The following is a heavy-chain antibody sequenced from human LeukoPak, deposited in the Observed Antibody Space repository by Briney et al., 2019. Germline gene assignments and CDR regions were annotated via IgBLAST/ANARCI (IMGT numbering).Heavy chain of an antibody. CDR3: ARGGWEIPEGYFDS. CDR1: GVSFNGYY. V-gene: IGHV4-34*01. Sequence: SETLSLTCAVYGVSFNGYYWSWIRQSPGKGLEWIGEINHSGTTNYNPSLKRRVTISVDTSKNQFALKLTALTAADTAFYYCARGGWEIPEGYFDSWGRGTRVTVSS. D-gene: IGHD6-19*01. CDR2: INHSGTT. J-gene: IGHJ4*02.